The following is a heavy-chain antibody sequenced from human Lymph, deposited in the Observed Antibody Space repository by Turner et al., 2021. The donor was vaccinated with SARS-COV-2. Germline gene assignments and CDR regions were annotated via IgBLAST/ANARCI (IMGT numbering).Heavy chain of an antibody. J-gene: IGHJ6*02. D-gene: IGHD5-18*01. Sequence: EVQLVDSGGGLVQPGGSLRLSCAASGLTVRSNYMTWVRQAPGKGLEGVSVIYSGGSTYYADSVKGRFTISRHNSKNTLYLQMNSLRAEDTAVYYCARDLDTAGGMDVWGQGTTVTVSS. CDR3: ARDLDTAGGMDV. CDR2: IYSGGST. CDR1: GLTVRSNY. V-gene: IGHV3-53*04.